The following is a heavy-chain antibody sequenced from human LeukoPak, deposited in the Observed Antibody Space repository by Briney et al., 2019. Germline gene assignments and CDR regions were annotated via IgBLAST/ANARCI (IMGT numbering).Heavy chain of an antibody. Sequence: ASVKVSCKASGYTFTCYYMHWVRQAPGQGLEWMGWINPNSGGTNYAQKFQGRVTMTRDTSISTAYMELSRLRSDDTAVYYCARRKAVAKYYFDYWGQGTLVTVSS. CDR2: INPNSGGT. D-gene: IGHD6-13*01. CDR3: ARRKAVAKYYFDY. V-gene: IGHV1-2*02. CDR1: GYTFTCYY. J-gene: IGHJ4*02.